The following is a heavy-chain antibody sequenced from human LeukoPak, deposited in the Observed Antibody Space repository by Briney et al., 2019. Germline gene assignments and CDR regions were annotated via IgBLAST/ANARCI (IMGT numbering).Heavy chain of an antibody. J-gene: IGHJ6*02. CDR3: ARDLSPLGGVTTYYYGMDV. V-gene: IGHV3-11*06. Sequence: GRSLRLSCAASGFTFSDYYMSWIRQAPGKGLEWVSYISSSSSYTNYADSVKGRFTISRDNAKNSLYLQMNSLRAEDTAVYYCARDLSPLGGVTTYYYGMDVWGQGTTVTVSS. D-gene: IGHD3-16*01. CDR1: GFTFSDYY. CDR2: ISSSSSYT.